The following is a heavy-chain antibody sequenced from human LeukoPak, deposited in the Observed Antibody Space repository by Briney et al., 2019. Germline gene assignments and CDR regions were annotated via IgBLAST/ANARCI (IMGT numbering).Heavy chain of an antibody. CDR1: GGSFSGYY. CDR2: INHSGST. D-gene: IGHD3-16*01. Sequence: SETLSLTCAAYGGSFSGYYWSWIRQPPGKGLEWIGEINHSGSTNYNPSLKSRVTISVDTSKNQFSLKLSSVTAADTAVYYCARHYDPGPFDYWGRGTLVPVSS. V-gene: IGHV4-34*01. J-gene: IGHJ4*02. CDR3: ARHYDPGPFDY.